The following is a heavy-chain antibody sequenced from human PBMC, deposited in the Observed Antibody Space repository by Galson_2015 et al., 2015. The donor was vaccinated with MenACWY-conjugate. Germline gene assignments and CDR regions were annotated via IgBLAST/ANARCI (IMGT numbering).Heavy chain of an antibody. J-gene: IGHJ6*02. CDR2: ISSSSSTI. V-gene: IGHV3-48*04. CDR1: GFTFSSYS. CDR3: ARDKGTMIVVSYHYYYGMDV. D-gene: IGHD3-22*01. Sequence: SLRLSCAASGFTFSSYSMNWVSQAPGKGLEWVSYISSSSSTIYYADSVKGRFTITRDNAKNSLYLQMNSLRAEDTAVYYCARDKGTMIVVSYHYYYGMDVWGQGTTVTVSS.